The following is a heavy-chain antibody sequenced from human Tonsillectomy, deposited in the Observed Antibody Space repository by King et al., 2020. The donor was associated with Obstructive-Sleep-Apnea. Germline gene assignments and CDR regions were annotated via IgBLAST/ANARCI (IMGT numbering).Heavy chain of an antibody. CDR2: ISSSSSYT. Sequence: VQLVESGGGLVKPGGSLRLSCAASGFTFSDYYMSWIRQAPGKGLEWVSYISSSSSYTNYADSVKGRFTISRDNAKNSLYLQMNSLRAEDTAVYYCARSRCSGGSCFGNYYFDYWGQGTLVTVSS. CDR3: ARSRCSGGSCFGNYYFDY. D-gene: IGHD2-15*01. CDR1: GFTFSDYY. J-gene: IGHJ4*02. V-gene: IGHV3-11*06.